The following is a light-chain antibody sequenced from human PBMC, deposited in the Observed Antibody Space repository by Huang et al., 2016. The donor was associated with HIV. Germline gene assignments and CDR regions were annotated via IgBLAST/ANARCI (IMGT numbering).Light chain of an antibody. J-gene: IGKJ1*01. CDR1: QNIDSW. V-gene: IGKV1-5*03. CDR3: HQYKSYPWT. CDR2: RAS. Sequence: DIQLTQSPSTLSASGGDRVTITCRASQNIDSWLAWYQQKPGKAPKLLIYRASVSEREVPSRFTVSGSGTDFALTLNRLETDDFATYYCHQYKSYPWTFGQGTKV.